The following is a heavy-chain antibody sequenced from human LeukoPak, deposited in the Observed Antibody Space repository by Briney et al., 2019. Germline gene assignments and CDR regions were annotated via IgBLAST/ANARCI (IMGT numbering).Heavy chain of an antibody. J-gene: IGHJ4*02. Sequence: GGSLRLTCAASGFTFDDYGMNWVRHPQPAGKERDCGVHRYGGSTGYADSVKGRFTISKENATNSLYLQMHSLRAEDTAVYCCARDLSRSFSMIRGLIQHREFDFWGRGTVL. D-gene: IGHD3-10*01. CDR3: ARDLSRSFSMIRGLIQHREFDF. CDR1: GFTFDDYG. V-gene: IGHV3-20*04. CDR2: VHRYGGST.